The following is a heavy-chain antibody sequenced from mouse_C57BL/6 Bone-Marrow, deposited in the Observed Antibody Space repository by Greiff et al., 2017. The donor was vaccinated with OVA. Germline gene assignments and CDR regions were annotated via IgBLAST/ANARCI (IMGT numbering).Heavy chain of an antibody. CDR1: GYTFTSYW. Sequence: QVHVKQPGAELVKPGASVKLSCKASGYTFTSYWMQWVKQRPGQGLEWIGEIDPSDSYTNYNQKFKGKATLTVDTSSSTAYMQLSSLTSEDSAVYYCARGTVYYFDYWGQGTTLTVSS. J-gene: IGHJ2*01. CDR3: ARGTVYYFDY. V-gene: IGHV1-50*01. D-gene: IGHD3-3*01. CDR2: IDPSDSYT.